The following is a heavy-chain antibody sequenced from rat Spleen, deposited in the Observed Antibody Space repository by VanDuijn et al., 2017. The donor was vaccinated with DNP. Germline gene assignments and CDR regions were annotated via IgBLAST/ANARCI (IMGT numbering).Heavy chain of an antibody. CDR2: ISYEGSST. D-gene: IGHD1-4*01. Sequence: EVQLVESGGGLVQPGRSLKLSCAASGFTFSDYYMAWVRQAPKKGLEWVASISYEGSSTYYGDSVKGRFTISRDNAKSTLYLQMNSLRSEDTATYYCASLITRDYWGQGVMVTVSS. J-gene: IGHJ2*01. CDR3: ASLITRDY. V-gene: IGHV5-22*01. CDR1: GFTFSDYY.